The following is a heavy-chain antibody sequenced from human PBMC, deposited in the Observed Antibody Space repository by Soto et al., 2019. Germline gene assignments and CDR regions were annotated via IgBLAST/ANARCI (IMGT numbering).Heavy chain of an antibody. J-gene: IGHJ5*02. CDR3: ARVLSGNKEWFDP. Sequence: QVHLQESGPGLVKPWGTLSLTCAVSGVSVTAGNLWSWVRQSPGKGLEWIGEVFPDGSTNYNPSLKSRVTISLAKSQNHFSLILTSVTAADTALYYCARVLSGNKEWFDPWGQGTLVTVSS. CDR1: GVSVTAGNL. D-gene: IGHD3-10*01. CDR2: VFPDGST. V-gene: IGHV4-4*02.